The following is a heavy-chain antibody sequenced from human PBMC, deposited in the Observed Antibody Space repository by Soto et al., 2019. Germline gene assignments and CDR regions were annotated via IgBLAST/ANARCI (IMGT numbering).Heavy chain of an antibody. CDR1: GFTFSTYA. V-gene: IGHV3-23*01. CDR3: AKSETSVVTWYFDY. Sequence: HPGGSLRLSCAASGFTFSTYAMTWVRQAPGKGLEWVATISGSNGHTDYADSVKGRFTTSRDNSKNTLYLQMNSLRVEDTAVYFCAKSETSVVTWYFDYWGQGTQVTVSS. D-gene: IGHD2-21*02. J-gene: IGHJ4*02. CDR2: ISGSNGHT.